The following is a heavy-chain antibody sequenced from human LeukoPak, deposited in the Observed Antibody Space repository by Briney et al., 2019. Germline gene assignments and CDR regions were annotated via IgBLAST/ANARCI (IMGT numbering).Heavy chain of an antibody. CDR2: IYRGGST. CDR1: GFTVSSNY. CDR3: ARGLGSDCCNFDY. Sequence: GGSLRLSCAASGFTVSSNYVSWVRQAPGKGLEWVSIIYRGGSTYYVDSAKGRFTISGDNSKNTLYLQMNSLRAEDTAIYYCARGLGSDCCNFDYWGQGTQVTVSS. V-gene: IGHV3-53*01. D-gene: IGHD2-21*02. J-gene: IGHJ4*02.